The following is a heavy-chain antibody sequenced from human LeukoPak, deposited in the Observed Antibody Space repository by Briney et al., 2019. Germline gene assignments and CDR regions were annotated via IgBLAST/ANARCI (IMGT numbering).Heavy chain of an antibody. CDR3: ARDRGDYSWFDP. CDR2: IYYSGST. D-gene: IGHD4-17*01. V-gene: IGHV4-59*01. J-gene: IGHJ5*02. CDR1: GGSISSYY. Sequence: SETLSLTCTVSGGSISSYYWSWIRQPPGKGLGWIAYIYYSGSTNYNPSLKSRVTISVDTSKNQFSLKLSSVIAADTAVYYCARDRGDYSWFDPWGQGTLVTVSS.